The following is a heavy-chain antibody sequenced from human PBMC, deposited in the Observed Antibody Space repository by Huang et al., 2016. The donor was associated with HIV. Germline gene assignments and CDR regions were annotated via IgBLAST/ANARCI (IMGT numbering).Heavy chain of an antibody. CDR2: ISPSSSFI. V-gene: IGHV3-21*01. D-gene: IGHD6-13*01. Sequence: EVQLVDSGGGLVKPGGSLRLSCAASGFSLDSFNMFWVRQTPAKGLQWVASISPSSSFIEYADSVKGRFSISRDNAKNSLYLRMNSLRGEDTAVYYCVKDRGQQLSPFDSWGQGTLVTVSS. CDR1: GFSLDSFN. CDR3: VKDRGQQLSPFDS. J-gene: IGHJ4*02.